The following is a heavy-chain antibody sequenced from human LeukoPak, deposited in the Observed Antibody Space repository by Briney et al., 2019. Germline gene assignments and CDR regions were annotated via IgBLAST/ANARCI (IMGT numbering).Heavy chain of an antibody. CDR1: GGSFSGYY. Sequence: SETLSLTCAVYGGSFSGYYWGWIRQPPGKGLDWIGSISYSGSTYYNPSLKSRVTISVDTSKNQFSLKLSSVTAADTAVYYCARDLREFARRFDYWGQGTLVTVSS. V-gene: IGHV4-34*01. D-gene: IGHD3-10*01. J-gene: IGHJ4*02. CDR3: ARDLREFARRFDY. CDR2: ISYSGST.